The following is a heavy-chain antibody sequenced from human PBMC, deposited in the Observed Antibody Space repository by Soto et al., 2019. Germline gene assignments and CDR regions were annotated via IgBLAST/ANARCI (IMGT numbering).Heavy chain of an antibody. Sequence: GGSLRLSCAGSGFIFSSYAIGWVRQAPGKGLEWVSSIAGSGGNTNYADSVKGRFTISRDDSKDTVYLQMNSLRVEDTAVCYCVKRIPSWGWYWGQGTKVTVSS. J-gene: IGHJ6*02. CDR1: GFIFSSYA. V-gene: IGHV3-23*01. CDR3: VKRIPSWGWY. D-gene: IGHD6-19*01. CDR2: IAGSGGNT.